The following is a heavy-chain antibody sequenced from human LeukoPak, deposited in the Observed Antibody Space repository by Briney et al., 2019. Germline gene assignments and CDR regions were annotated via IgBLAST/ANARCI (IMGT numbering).Heavy chain of an antibody. V-gene: IGHV4-38-2*02. Sequence: SETLSLTCTVSGYSISSGYYWGWIRQPPGKGLEWIGSIYHSGSTYYNPSLKSRVTISVDTSKNQFSLKLSSVTAADTAVYYCVRERYYDSTGYYYVQYWGQGTKVTVSS. CDR1: GYSISSGYY. J-gene: IGHJ4*02. D-gene: IGHD3-22*01. CDR3: VRERYYDSTGYYYVQY. CDR2: IYHSGST.